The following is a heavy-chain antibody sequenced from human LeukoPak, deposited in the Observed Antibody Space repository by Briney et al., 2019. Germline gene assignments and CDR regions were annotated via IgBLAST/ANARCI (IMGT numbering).Heavy chain of an antibody. J-gene: IGHJ4*02. CDR2: IIPIFGTA. V-gene: IGHV1-69*06. CDR1: GGTFSSYA. Sequence: ASVKVSCKASGGTFSSYAISWVRQAPGQGLEWMGGIIPIFGTANYAQKFQGRVTITADKSTSTAYMELSSLGSEDTAVYYCAREYYYGSGSYGYWGQGTLVTVSS. D-gene: IGHD3-10*01. CDR3: AREYYYGSGSYGY.